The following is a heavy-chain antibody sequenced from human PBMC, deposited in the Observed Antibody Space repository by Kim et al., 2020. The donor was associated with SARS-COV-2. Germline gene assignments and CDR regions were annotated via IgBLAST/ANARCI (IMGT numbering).Heavy chain of an antibody. CDR2: INHSGST. J-gene: IGHJ4*02. D-gene: IGHD3-22*01. Sequence: SETLSLTCAVYGGSFSGYYWSWIRQPPGKGLEWIGEINHSGSTNYNPSLKSRVTISVDTSKNQFSLKLSSVTAADTAVYYCARVPIYDSSGYIWGQGTLV. CDR1: GGSFSGYY. V-gene: IGHV4-34*01. CDR3: ARVPIYDSSGYI.